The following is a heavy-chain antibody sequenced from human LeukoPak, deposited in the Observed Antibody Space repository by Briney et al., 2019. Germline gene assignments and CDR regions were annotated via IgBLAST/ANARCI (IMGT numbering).Heavy chain of an antibody. CDR1: GGSISSYQ. CDR3: ARDHPYCSGGSCYVY. Sequence: PSETLSLTCTVSGGSISSYQWSWIRQPPGKGLEWIGSIYYSGSTYYNPSLKSRVTISVDTSKNQFSLKLSSVTAADTAVYYCARDHPYCSGGSCYVYWGQGTLVTVSS. V-gene: IGHV4-59*12. D-gene: IGHD2-15*01. CDR2: IYYSGST. J-gene: IGHJ4*02.